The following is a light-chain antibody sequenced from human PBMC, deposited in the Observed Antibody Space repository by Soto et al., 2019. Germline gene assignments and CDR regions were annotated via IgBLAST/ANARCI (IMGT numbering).Light chain of an antibody. CDR1: SSDVGGYNY. J-gene: IGLJ3*02. V-gene: IGLV2-14*01. CDR2: DVS. Sequence: QSVLNQPASVSGSPGQSITISCTGTSSDVGGYNYVSWYQQHPGNAPKLMIYDVSNRPSGVSNRFSGSKSGNTASLTISGLQAEDEADYYCSSYTSSSTWVFGGGTKLTVL. CDR3: SSYTSSSTWV.